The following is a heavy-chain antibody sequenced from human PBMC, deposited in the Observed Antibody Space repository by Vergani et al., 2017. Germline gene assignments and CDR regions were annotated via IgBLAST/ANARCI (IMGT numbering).Heavy chain of an antibody. CDR1: GFTFSSYW. J-gene: IGHJ4*02. CDR2: IKQDGSEK. Sequence: EVQLVESGGGLVQPGGSLRLSCAASGFTFSSYWMSWVRQAPGKGLEWVANIKQDGSEKYYVDSVKGRFTISRDNARDSLYLQMNSLRAEDTAVYYCAKDTGYCGGDCYHFDDWGQGTLVTVSS. CDR3: AKDTGYCGGDCYHFDD. V-gene: IGHV3-7*01. D-gene: IGHD2-21*02.